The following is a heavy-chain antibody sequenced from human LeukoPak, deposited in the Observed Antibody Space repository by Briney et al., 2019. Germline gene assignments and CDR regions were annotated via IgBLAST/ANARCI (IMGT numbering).Heavy chain of an antibody. V-gene: IGHV4-61*08. D-gene: IGHD4-17*01. CDR2: IYYSGST. J-gene: IGHJ4*02. CDR3: ARVPTVTNWYYFDY. Sequence: ESGPTLVKPTQTLTLTCTFSGFSLSTSGVGVGWIRQPPGKGLEWIGYIYYSGSTNYNPSLKSRVTISVDTSKNRFSLKLSSVTAADTAVYYCARVPTVTNWYYFDYWGQGTLVTVSS. CDR1: GFSLSTSGVG.